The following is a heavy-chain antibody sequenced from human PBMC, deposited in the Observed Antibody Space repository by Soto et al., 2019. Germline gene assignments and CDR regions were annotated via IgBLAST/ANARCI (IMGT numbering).Heavy chain of an antibody. D-gene: IGHD2-15*01. J-gene: IGHJ1*01. V-gene: IGHV1-18*01. CDR2: ISAYNGNT. CDR3: ATSTVAVEYFHH. Sequence: GPVKVSCKASGYTFTSYGISWVRQAPGQGLEWMGWISAYNGNTNYAQKLQGRVTMTTDTSTSTAYMELRSLRSEDTAVYYCATSTVAVEYFHHGGQGTLVTVSS. CDR1: GYTFTSYG.